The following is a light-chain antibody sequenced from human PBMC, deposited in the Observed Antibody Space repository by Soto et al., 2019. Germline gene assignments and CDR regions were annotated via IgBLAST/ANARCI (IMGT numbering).Light chain of an antibody. V-gene: IGKV4-1*01. CDR1: QSVLYSSNNKNY. Sequence: DIVMTQSPDSLAVSLGERATINCKSSQSVLYSSNNKNYLACYQQKPGQPPKLLIYWASTRESGVPDRFSGSGSGTDFTLTISSXQAEDVAVYYCQQYYSTPFTFGGGTKVDIK. J-gene: IGKJ4*01. CDR2: WAS. CDR3: QQYYSTPFT.